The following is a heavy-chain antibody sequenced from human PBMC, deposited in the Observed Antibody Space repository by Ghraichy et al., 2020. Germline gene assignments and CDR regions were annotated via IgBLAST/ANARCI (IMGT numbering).Heavy chain of an antibody. CDR3: ARDADAGGYYFGAFDI. V-gene: IGHV3-48*01. D-gene: IGHD3-22*01. CDR2: ISSSSNNI. CDR1: KFTFSIYA. Sequence: GESLNISCEASKFTFSIYAVRCVRQAPGKGLEWISYISSSSNNIYYADSVKGRFTISRDNAKNSLFLQMNSLRADDTAVYYCARDADAGGYYFGAFDIWGQWTVVTVSS. J-gene: IGHJ3*02.